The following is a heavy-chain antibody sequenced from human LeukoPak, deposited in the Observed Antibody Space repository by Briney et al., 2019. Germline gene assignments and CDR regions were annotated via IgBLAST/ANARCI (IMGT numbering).Heavy chain of an antibody. CDR2: IYYSGST. CDR3: ARVGGGSDPYYAMDV. D-gene: IGHD2-15*01. CDR1: GGSISSYY. Sequence: SETLSLTCTVSGGSISSYYWSWIRQPPGKGLEWIGYIYYSGSTNYNPSLKSRVTISVDTYKNQFSLKLNSVTDADTAVYYCARVGGGSDPYYAMDVWGQGTTVTVSS. J-gene: IGHJ6*02. V-gene: IGHV4-59*08.